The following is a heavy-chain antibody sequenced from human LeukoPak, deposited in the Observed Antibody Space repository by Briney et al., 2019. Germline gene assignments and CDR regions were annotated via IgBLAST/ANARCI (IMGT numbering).Heavy chain of an antibody. Sequence: GGSLRLSCAASGFTFSSYSFNWVRQAPGKGLEWASYISSSGSTIYYADSVKGRFTISRDNAKNSLYLQMNSLRAEDTAVYYCAELGITMIGGVWGKGTTVTISS. CDR3: AELGITMIGGV. V-gene: IGHV3-48*04. CDR1: GFTFSSYS. D-gene: IGHD3-10*02. CDR2: ISSSGSTI. J-gene: IGHJ6*04.